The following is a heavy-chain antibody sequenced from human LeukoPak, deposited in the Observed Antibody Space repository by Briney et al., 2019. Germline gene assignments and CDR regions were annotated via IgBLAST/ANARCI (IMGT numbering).Heavy chain of an antibody. D-gene: IGHD1-1*01. CDR1: GFTFSSYD. Sequence: GGSLRLSCAASGFTFSSYDMHWVRQATGKGLEWVSAIGTAGDTYYPGSVKGRFTISRENAKNSLYLQMNSLRAGDTAVYYCARERRSDSGMDVWGQGTTVTVSS. V-gene: IGHV3-13*01. J-gene: IGHJ6*02. CDR2: IGTAGDT. CDR3: ARERRSDSGMDV.